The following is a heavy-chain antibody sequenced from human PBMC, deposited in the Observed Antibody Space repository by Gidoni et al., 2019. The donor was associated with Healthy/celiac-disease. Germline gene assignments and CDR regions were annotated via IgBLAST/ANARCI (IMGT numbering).Heavy chain of an antibody. CDR3: AKPAGRPRYYAQGRGAFDI. Sequence: QVQLVESGGGVVQPGRSLRSPRAPAGSTFSRYSHHWVRQAPGKGLEWVAVISYDGSKKYYADSVKGRFTISRDNSKNTLYLQMSSLRAEDTAVDYCAKPAGRPRYYAQGRGAFDIWGQGTMVTVSS. J-gene: IGHJ3*02. CDR2: ISYDGSKK. CDR1: GSTFSRYS. V-gene: IGHV3-30*18. D-gene: IGHD3-10*01.